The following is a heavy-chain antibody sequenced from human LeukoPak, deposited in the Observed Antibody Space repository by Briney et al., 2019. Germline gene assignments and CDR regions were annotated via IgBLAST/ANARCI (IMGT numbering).Heavy chain of an antibody. J-gene: IGHJ4*02. CDR2: INPNSGGT. D-gene: IGHD1-26*01. CDR1: GYTFTGYY. V-gene: IGHV1-2*06. Sequence: ASVKVSCKASGYTFTGYYMHWVRQAPGQGLEWMGRINPNSGGTNYAQKFQGRVTITADESTSTAYMELSSLRSEDTAVYYCAREVGATSGVFDYWGQGTLVTVSS. CDR3: AREVGATSGVFDY.